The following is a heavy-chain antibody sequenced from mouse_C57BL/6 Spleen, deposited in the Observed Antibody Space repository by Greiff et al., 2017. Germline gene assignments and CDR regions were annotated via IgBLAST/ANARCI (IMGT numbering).Heavy chain of an antibody. CDR3: ARRRMIYYGNFYFDY. Sequence: VQLKESGPELVKPGASVKIPCKASGYTFTDYNMDWVKQSHGKSLEWIGDINPNNGGTIYNQKFKGKATLTVDKSSSTAYMELRSLTSEDTAVYYCARRRMIYYGNFYFDYWGQGTTLTVSS. CDR1: GYTFTDYN. D-gene: IGHD2-1*01. J-gene: IGHJ2*01. V-gene: IGHV1-18*01. CDR2: INPNNGGT.